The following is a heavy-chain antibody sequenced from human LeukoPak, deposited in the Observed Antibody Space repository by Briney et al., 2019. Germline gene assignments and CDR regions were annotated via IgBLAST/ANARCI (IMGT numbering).Heavy chain of an antibody. CDR3: AKDLESYGLDY. D-gene: IGHD3-10*01. CDR2: ISYDGSNK. CDR1: GFTFGSYG. Sequence: GGSLRLSCAASGFTFGSYGMHWVRQAPGKGLEWVAVISYDGSNKYYADSVKGRFTISRDNSKNTLYLQMNSLRAEDTAVYYCAKDLESYGLDYWGQGTLVTVSS. J-gene: IGHJ4*02. V-gene: IGHV3-30*18.